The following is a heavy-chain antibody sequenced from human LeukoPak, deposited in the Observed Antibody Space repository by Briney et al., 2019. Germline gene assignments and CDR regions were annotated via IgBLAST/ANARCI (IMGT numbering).Heavy chain of an antibody. J-gene: IGHJ4*02. CDR2: IKSKTDGGTT. D-gene: IGHD3-22*01. Sequence: GGSLRLSRAASGFTFSIAWMSWVRQAPGKGLEWVGRIKSKTDGGTTDYAAPVKGRFTISRDDSKNTLYLQMNSLKIEDTAVYYCTTIRRSYDSSGFDYWGQGTLVTVSS. V-gene: IGHV3-15*01. CDR3: TTIRRSYDSSGFDY. CDR1: GFTFSIAW.